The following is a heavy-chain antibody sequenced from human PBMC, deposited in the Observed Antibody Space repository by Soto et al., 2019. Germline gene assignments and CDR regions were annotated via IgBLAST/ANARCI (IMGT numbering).Heavy chain of an antibody. CDR2: INHSGST. CDR3: EREFWFDT. CDR1: GGSFSVYD. Sequence: QVQLQPWGSGLLNPSETLSLTCPVDGGSFSVYDWSCIPQPPWKGLEWIGEINHSGSTNCNPSLKRRVTISADTSKNHFVLKLRSLTAADTAVYICEREFWFDTWGQGTLVTVTS. V-gene: IGHV4-34*01. J-gene: IGHJ5*02.